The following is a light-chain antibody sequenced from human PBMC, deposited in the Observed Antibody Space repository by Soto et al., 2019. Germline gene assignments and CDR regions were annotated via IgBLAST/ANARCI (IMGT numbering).Light chain of an antibody. V-gene: IGLV2-8*01. CDR1: SRDVGGYNY. Sequence: QSALTQPPSASGSPGQSVTISCTGTSRDVGGYNYVSWYQQHPGKAPKLMIYQVTKRPSGVPDRFSASKSGNTASLTVSGRQAEDEAHYYCTSYAGDNNLVFGGGTKVTVL. J-gene: IGLJ2*01. CDR2: QVT. CDR3: TSYAGDNNLV.